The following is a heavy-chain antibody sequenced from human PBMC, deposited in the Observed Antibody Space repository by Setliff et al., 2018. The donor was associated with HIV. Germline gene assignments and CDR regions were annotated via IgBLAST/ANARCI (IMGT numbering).Heavy chain of an antibody. D-gene: IGHD1-1*01. J-gene: IGHJ6*03. CDR1: GGSISDDKW. V-gene: IGHV4-38-2*01. CDR3: ARGRGQLHSYYYLDV. Sequence: SETLSLTCAVSGGSISDDKWWGWIRQSPGKGLEWLGSTSYTGTSYYNASLRSRVSMSVDASKNQFSLRLSSVTAADTAVYYCARGRGQLHSYYYLDVWGTGITVTVSS. CDR2: TSYTGTS.